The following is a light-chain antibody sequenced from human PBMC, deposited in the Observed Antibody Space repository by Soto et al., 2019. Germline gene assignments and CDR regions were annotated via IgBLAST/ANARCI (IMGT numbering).Light chain of an antibody. CDR1: SPNIGTHY. J-gene: IGLJ3*02. V-gene: IGLV1-47*01. CDR3: AAWDDSLSAWV. Sequence: QLVLTQPPSASGAPGQRVTISCSGSSPNIGTHYVYWYQQLPGTAPKLFIYNNDQRPSGVPDRFSGSKSGTSASLAISGLRSEDETSYYCAAWDDSLSAWVFGGGTKLTVL. CDR2: NND.